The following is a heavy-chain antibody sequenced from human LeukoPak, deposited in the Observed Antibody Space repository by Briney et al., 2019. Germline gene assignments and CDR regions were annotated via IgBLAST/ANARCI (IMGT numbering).Heavy chain of an antibody. V-gene: IGHV4-4*07. D-gene: IGHD5-12*01. CDR3: ARDLRGYDRSWFDP. J-gene: IGHJ5*02. Sequence: PPETMSLTCTVSSRSISSYYWSWIRQPAGKGLEWIGRIYTSGSTNYNPSLKSRVTMSVDTSKNQFSLKLSAVTAADTAVYYCARDLRGYDRSWFDPWGQGTLVTVSS. CDR1: SRSISSYY. CDR2: IYTSGST.